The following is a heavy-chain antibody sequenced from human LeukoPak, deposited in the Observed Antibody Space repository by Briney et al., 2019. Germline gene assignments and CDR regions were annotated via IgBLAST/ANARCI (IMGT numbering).Heavy chain of an antibody. V-gene: IGHV3-30*02. D-gene: IGHD1-26*01. J-gene: IGHJ4*02. CDR2: IRNDKSSE. Sequence: GGSLRLSCSAPGFIFSTYGMHWVRQAPGKGLEWVAFIRNDKSSEHYADSVKGRFTISRDNSKNTLYLQMNSLRPEDTAVYYCAKRISGAYYSLLDYWGQGTLVIVSS. CDR3: AKRISGAYYSLLDY. CDR1: GFIFSTYG.